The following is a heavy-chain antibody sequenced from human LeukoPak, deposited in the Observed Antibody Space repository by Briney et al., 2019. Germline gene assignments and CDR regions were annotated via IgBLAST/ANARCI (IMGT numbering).Heavy chain of an antibody. CDR1: EFTFSSYN. D-gene: IGHD3-3*01. CDR2: ISSRGSYI. V-gene: IGHV3-21*01. CDR3: AREIFWSGYYSNLHFDY. J-gene: IGHJ4*02. Sequence: GGSVRLSCVASEFTFSSYNMNWVRQAPGKGLEWVSSISSRGSYIYYADAVKGRFTISRDNAKNSLYLQMNSLRAEDTAVYYCAREIFWSGYYSNLHFDYWGRGTQVTVSS.